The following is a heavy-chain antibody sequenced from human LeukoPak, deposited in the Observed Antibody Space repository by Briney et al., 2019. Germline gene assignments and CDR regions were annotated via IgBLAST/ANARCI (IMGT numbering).Heavy chain of an antibody. CDR3: ARGVAATSWFDP. CDR2: INPNSGGT. CDR1: GYTFTGYY. D-gene: IGHD2-15*01. Sequence: GASVKVSCKASGYTFTGYYMHWVRQAPGQGLEWMGWINPNSGGTNYAQKLQGRVTMTTDTSTSTAYMELRSLRSDDTAVYYCARGVAATSWFDPWGQGTLVTVSS. J-gene: IGHJ5*02. V-gene: IGHV1-2*02.